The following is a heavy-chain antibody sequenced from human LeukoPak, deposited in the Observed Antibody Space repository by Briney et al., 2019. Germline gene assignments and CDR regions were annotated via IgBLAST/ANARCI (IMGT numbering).Heavy chain of an antibody. J-gene: IGHJ1*01. D-gene: IGHD3-22*01. V-gene: IGHV3-7*01. CDR2: IKQDGSEK. CDR3: ARDRLLYYYDSGPTGHFQH. Sequence: GGSLRLSCAASGFTFSSYWMSWVRQAPGKGREWVANIKQDGSEKYYVDSVKGRFTISRDNAKNSLYLQMSSLRADDTAVYYCARDRLLYYYDSGPTGHFQHWGQGTLVTV. CDR1: GFTFSSYW.